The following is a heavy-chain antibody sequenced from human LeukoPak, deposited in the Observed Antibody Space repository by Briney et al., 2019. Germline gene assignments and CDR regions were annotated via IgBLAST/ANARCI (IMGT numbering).Heavy chain of an antibody. CDR1: GFTFSSYA. CDR3: ARGGLDIVVVPAAIDFDY. Sequence: GGSLRLSCAASGFTFSSYAMHWVRQAPGKGLEYVSAISSNGGSTYYANSVKGRFTISRDNSKNTLYLQMGSLRAGDMAVYYCARGGLDIVVVPAAIDFDYWGQGALVTVSS. V-gene: IGHV3-64*01. CDR2: ISSNGGST. D-gene: IGHD2-2*02. J-gene: IGHJ4*02.